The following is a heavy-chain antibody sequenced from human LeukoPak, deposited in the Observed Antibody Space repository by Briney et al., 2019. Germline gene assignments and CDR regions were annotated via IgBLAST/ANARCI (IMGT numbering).Heavy chain of an antibody. Sequence: GASLKISCKGSGYSFTSYWIGWVRQAPGQGLEWMGWISAYNGNTNYAQKLQGRVTMTTDTSTSTAYMELRSLRSDDTAVYYCARTERDSYGHAFDIWGQGTMVTVSS. CDR3: ARTERDSYGHAFDI. J-gene: IGHJ3*02. D-gene: IGHD5-18*01. CDR2: ISAYNGNT. CDR1: GYSFTSYW. V-gene: IGHV1-18*04.